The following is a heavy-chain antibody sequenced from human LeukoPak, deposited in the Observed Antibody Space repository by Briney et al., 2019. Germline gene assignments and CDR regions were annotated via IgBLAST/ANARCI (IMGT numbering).Heavy chain of an antibody. D-gene: IGHD3-22*01. V-gene: IGHV1-2*02. J-gene: IGHJ6*03. CDR2: INPNSGGT. CDR1: GYTFTGYY. Sequence: GASVKVSCKASGYTFTGYYMHWVRQARGQGLEWMGWINPNSGGTNYAQKFQGRVTMTRDTSISTAYMELSRLRSDDTAVYYCAREPYYYDSSGYAYYYYMDVWGKGTTVTVSS. CDR3: AREPYYYDSSGYAYYYYMDV.